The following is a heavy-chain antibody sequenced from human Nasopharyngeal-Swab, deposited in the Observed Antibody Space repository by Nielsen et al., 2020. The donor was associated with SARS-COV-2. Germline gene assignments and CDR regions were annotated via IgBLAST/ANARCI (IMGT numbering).Heavy chain of an antibody. CDR3: ARDAGGYCSSTSCYAIPI. CDR1: GGSISSSSYY. CDR2: IYYSGST. Sequence: SETLSLTCTVSGGSISSSSYYWGWIRQPPGKGLEWIGSIYYSGSTYYNPSLKSRVTISVDTSKNHFSLKLSSVTAADTAVYYCARDAGGYCSSTSCYAIPIWGQGTLVTVSS. D-gene: IGHD2-2*01. J-gene: IGHJ4*02. V-gene: IGHV4-39*07.